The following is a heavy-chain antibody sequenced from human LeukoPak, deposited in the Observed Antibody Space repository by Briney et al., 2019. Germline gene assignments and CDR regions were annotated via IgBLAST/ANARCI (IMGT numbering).Heavy chain of an antibody. CDR2: IFYSGST. D-gene: IGHD6-13*01. V-gene: IGHV4-59*01. Sequence: SETLSLTCTVSGGSISSYYWSWIRQPPGKGLEWIGYIFYSGSTNYNPSLKSRVTISVDTSKNQFSLKLSSVTAADTAVYYCARGSSWYYFDYWGQGTLVTVSS. CDR1: GGSISSYY. CDR3: ARGSSWYYFDY. J-gene: IGHJ4*02.